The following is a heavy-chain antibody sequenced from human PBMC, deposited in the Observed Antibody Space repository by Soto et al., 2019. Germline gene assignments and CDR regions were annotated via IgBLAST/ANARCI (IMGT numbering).Heavy chain of an antibody. Sequence: ASLKVSCKACGYSFTSQRSNWVRQAPGQGLEWMESISPYNGNTNYAQGIEGRVTMTADTSTNTAYMELRSLKSDDTAVYYCATANGTYRPLPVWGQATMVKVS. V-gene: IGHV1-18*01. CDR2: ISPYNGNT. J-gene: IGHJ3*01. CDR1: GYSFTSQR. D-gene: IGHD1-26*01. CDR3: ATANGTYRPLPV.